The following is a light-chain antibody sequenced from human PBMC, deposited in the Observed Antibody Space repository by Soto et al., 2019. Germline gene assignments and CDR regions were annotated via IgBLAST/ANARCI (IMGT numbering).Light chain of an antibody. Sequence: QSALTQPASVSGSPGQSITISCTGTRSDVGGYNYVSWYQQHPGKAPKLMIYEVSNRPSGVSNRFSGSKSGNTASLTISGLHAEDESYYYCSSHTSSSSGVFGTGTKVTVL. J-gene: IGLJ1*01. CDR2: EVS. CDR3: SSHTSSSSGV. CDR1: RSDVGGYNY. V-gene: IGLV2-14*01.